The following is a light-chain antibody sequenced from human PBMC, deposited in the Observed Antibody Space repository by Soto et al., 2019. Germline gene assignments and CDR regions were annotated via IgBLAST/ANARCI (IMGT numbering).Light chain of an antibody. CDR3: CSYADSRTFA. CDR2: EGG. V-gene: IGLV2-23*03. J-gene: IGLJ2*01. CDR1: SSDVGNYNL. Sequence: QSVLTQPASVSGSPGQSITISCTGTSSDVGNYNLVSWYQQHPGKAPKLIIYEGGKRPSGVSNRFSGSKSGNTASLTISGLQAEDEADYYCCSYADSRTFAFGGGTKLTVL.